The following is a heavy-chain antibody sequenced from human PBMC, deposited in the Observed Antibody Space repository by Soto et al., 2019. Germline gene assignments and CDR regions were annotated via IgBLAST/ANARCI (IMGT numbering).Heavy chain of an antibody. V-gene: IGHV4-61*03. CDR2: IDYSGSA. D-gene: IGHD2-2*01. Sequence: SETLSLTFTVSGGSVTSGYYYWTWIRQPPGKALEWVGYIDYSGSANYNPSLRSRLTLSIDTSKNHFSLKLRSVTAADTAVYYCARLVQKEGGILSNYYYGVDVWGQGTTVTV. CDR3: ARLVQKEGGILSNYYYGVDV. CDR1: GGSVTSGYYY. J-gene: IGHJ6*02.